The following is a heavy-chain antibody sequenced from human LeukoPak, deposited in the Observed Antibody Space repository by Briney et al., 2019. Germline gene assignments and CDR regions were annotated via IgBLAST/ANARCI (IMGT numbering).Heavy chain of an antibody. CDR2: IYHSGST. Sequence: SQTLSLTCAVSGGSISSGGYSWSWIRQPPGKGLEWIGYIYHSGSTYYNPSLKSRVTISVDRSKNQFSLKLSSVTAADTAVYYCTRGGELMNFWGQGTLVTVSS. V-gene: IGHV4-30-2*01. CDR3: TRGGELMNF. J-gene: IGHJ4*02. CDR1: GGSISSGGYS. D-gene: IGHD1-26*01.